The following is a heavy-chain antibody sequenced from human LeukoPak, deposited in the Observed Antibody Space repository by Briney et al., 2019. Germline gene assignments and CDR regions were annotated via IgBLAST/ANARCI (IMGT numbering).Heavy chain of an antibody. V-gene: IGHV3-33*01. CDR3: ARDKNYYGSGSPSLDAFDI. CDR2: IWYDGSNL. CDR1: GFPFSSYG. J-gene: IGHJ3*02. D-gene: IGHD3-10*01. Sequence: GGSLRLSCAASGFPFSSYGMHWVRQAPGKGLEWVALIWYDGSNLYYADSVKGRFTIYKDSSKNTLYLYMNGLRAEDTAVFYCARDKNYYGSGSPSLDAFDIWGQGTMVTVSS.